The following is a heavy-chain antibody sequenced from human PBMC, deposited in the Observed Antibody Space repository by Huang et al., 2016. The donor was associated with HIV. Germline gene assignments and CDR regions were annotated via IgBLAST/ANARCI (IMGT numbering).Heavy chain of an antibody. V-gene: IGHV3-30-3*01. J-gene: IGHJ4*02. Sequence: QVQLVESGGGVVQPGRSLRLSCAASGFAFRSYAMHWVRQAPGKGMEWVAGISMYGSNKNYAHSVTGRFTISRDNSKGTVYLQMNSLRPEDTAVYSCARTGSYYYGSGSYHFGDYWGQGTLVTVSS. CDR1: GFAFRSYA. CDR3: ARTGSYYYGSGSYHFGDY. D-gene: IGHD3-10*01. CDR2: ISMYGSNK.